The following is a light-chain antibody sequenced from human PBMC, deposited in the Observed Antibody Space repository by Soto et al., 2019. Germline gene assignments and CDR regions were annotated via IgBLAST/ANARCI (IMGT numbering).Light chain of an antibody. J-gene: IGKJ1*01. CDR1: QSVSSSY. Sequence: EIVLTQSPGTLFLSPGVXCTLFCRASQSVSSSYLAWYQQKPGQAPRLLIYGASTRATGVPGRFSGTGSGTEFTLTISSLQSEDSAVYYCQQYNHWWTFGQGTKVDIK. CDR2: GAS. V-gene: IGKV3-15*01. CDR3: QQYNHWWT.